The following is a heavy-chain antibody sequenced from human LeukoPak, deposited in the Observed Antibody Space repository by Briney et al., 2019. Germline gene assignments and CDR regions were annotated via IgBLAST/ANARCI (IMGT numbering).Heavy chain of an antibody. CDR1: GFTFSSYS. J-gene: IGHJ6*03. D-gene: IGHD4-17*01. CDR3: ARDYKTTVTTHDHYYMDV. Sequence: PGGSLRLSCAASGFTFSSYSMNWVRQAPGKGLEWVSSISSSSSYIYYADSVKGRFTISRDNSKNTLYLQMNSLRVEDTAVYYCARDYKTTVTTHDHYYMDVWGKGTTVTVS. CDR2: ISSSSSYI. V-gene: IGHV3-21*04.